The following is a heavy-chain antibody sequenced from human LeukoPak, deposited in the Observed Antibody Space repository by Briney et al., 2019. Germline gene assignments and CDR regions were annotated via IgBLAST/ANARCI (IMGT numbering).Heavy chain of an antibody. J-gene: IGHJ4*02. V-gene: IGHV3-48*03. D-gene: IGHD4-23*01. Sequence: GGSLRLSCAASGFTFSSYEMNWVRQAPGKGLEWVSYISSSGSTIYYADSVKGRFTISRDNAKNSVYLQMNSLRAEDTGVYYCVTHEVTVITRSTFDNWGQGTLVTVSS. CDR2: ISSSGSTI. CDR3: VTHEVTVITRSTFDN. CDR1: GFTFSSYE.